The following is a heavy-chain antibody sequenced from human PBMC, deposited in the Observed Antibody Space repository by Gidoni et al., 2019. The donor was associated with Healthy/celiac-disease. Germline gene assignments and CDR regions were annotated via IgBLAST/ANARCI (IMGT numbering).Heavy chain of an antibody. CDR2: IWYDGSNK. CDR3: ARIPYGDMMNYYYYGMDV. D-gene: IGHD4-17*01. CDR1: GFTFSSYG. Sequence: QVQLVESGGGVVQPGRSLRLSCAASGFTFSSYGMHWVRQAPGKGLEWVAVIWYDGSNKYYADSVKGRFTISRDNSKNTLYLQMNSLRAEDTAVYYCARIPYGDMMNYYYYGMDVWGQGTTVTVSS. J-gene: IGHJ6*02. V-gene: IGHV3-33*01.